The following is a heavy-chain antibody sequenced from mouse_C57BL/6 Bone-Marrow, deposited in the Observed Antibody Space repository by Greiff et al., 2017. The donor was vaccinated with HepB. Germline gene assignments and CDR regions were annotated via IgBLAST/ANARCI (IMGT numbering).Heavy chain of an antibody. CDR2: IDPENGDT. D-gene: IGHD4-1*01. CDR3: TTTGTPPWFAY. J-gene: IGHJ3*01. CDR1: GFNIKDDY. Sequence: EVQLQQSGAELVRPGASVKVSCTASGFNIKDDYMHWVKQRPEQGLEWIGWIDPENGDTEYASKFQGKATITADTSSNTAYLQLSSLTSEDTAVYYCTTTGTPPWFAYWGQGTLVTVSA. V-gene: IGHV14-4*01.